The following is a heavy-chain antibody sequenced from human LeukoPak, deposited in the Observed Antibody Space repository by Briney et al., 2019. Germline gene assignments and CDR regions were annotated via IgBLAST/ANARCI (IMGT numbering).Heavy chain of an antibody. Sequence: ASVNVSCKASGGTFSSYAISWVRQAPGRGLEWMGRIIPILGIANYAQKFQGRVTITADKSTSTAYMELSSLRSEDTAVYYCARHIAAAGTDYYYYGMDVWGQGTTVTVSS. V-gene: IGHV1-69*04. J-gene: IGHJ6*02. CDR3: ARHIAAAGTDYYYYGMDV. CDR2: IIPILGIA. D-gene: IGHD6-13*01. CDR1: GGTFSSYA.